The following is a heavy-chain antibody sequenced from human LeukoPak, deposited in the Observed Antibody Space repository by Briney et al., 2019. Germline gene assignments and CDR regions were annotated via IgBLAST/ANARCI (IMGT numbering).Heavy chain of an antibody. D-gene: IGHD3-9*01. CDR2: IYTSGST. CDR1: GGSISSYY. Sequence: PSETLSLTCTVSGGSISSYYWSWIRQPAGKGLEWIGRIYTSGSTNYNPSLKSRVTMSVDTSKNQFSLKLSSVTAADTAVYYCARDPAIPSPVLRYFDWSTAYYYGMDVWGQGTTVTVSS. J-gene: IGHJ6*02. CDR3: ARDPAIPSPVLRYFDWSTAYYYGMDV. V-gene: IGHV4-4*07.